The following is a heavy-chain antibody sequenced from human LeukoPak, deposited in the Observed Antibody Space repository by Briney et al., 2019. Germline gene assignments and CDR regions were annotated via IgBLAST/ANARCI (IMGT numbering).Heavy chain of an antibody. D-gene: IGHD3-10*01. CDR1: DYSIRSGYY. Sequence: SETLSLTCAVSDYSIRSGYYWGWIRQPPGKGLEWIGSIYHTGNTFYNPSLKSRVPMSVDTSKNQFSLKLTSVTAADTAVYYCARHYYYGKYYFDYWGQGTLVTVSS. CDR2: IYHTGNT. CDR3: ARHYYYGKYYFDY. J-gene: IGHJ4*02. V-gene: IGHV4-38-2*01.